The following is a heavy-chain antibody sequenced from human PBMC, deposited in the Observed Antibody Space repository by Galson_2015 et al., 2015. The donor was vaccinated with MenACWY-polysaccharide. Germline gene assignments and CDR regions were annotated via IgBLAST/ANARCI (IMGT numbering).Heavy chain of an antibody. V-gene: IGHV3-48*03. J-gene: IGHJ4*02. Sequence: SLRLSCAASGFTFSSYDMTWVRQAPGKGPEWVSYISSTGGTKHYADSVKGRFTISRDNAKNSLYLQMNSLRAEDTAVYYCARDVANYFDNWGQGTLVTVSS. CDR3: ARDVANYFDN. CDR1: GFTFSSYD. CDR2: ISSTGGTK.